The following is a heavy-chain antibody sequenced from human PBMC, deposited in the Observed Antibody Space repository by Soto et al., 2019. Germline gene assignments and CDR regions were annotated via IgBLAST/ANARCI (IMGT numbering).Heavy chain of an antibody. J-gene: IGHJ6*02. D-gene: IGHD3-22*01. V-gene: IGHV3-13*05. Sequence: GSLRLSFAASGFTFSSYDMHWVRQATGKGLEWVSAIGTAGDPYYPGSVKGRFTISRENAKNSLYLQMNSLRAGDTAVYYCARVRRYYDSSGYYYYYYGMDVWGQGTTVTVSS. CDR1: GFTFSSYD. CDR3: ARVRRYYDSSGYYYYYYGMDV. CDR2: IGTAGDP.